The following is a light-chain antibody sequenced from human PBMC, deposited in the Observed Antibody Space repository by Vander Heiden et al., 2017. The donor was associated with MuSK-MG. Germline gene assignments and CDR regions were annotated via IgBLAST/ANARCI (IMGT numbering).Light chain of an antibody. J-gene: IGLJ2*01. CDR2: DVS. CDR1: SSDVGGYNY. V-gene: IGLV2-14*03. CDR3: SSYTSSSTPV. Sequence: QSALTQPASVSGSPGHSITISCTGTSSDVGGYNYVSWYQQHPGKAPKLMIYDVSNRPSGVSNRFSGSKSGNTASLTISGLQAEDEADYYCSSYTSSSTPVCGGGTKLTVL.